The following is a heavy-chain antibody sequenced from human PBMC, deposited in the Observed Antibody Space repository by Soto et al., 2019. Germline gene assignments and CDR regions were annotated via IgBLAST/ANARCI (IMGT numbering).Heavy chain of an antibody. CDR2: ISYDGSNK. Sequence: GGSLRLSCAASGFTFSSYGMHWVRQAPGKGLEWVAVISYDGSNKYYADSVKGRFTISRDNSKNTLYLQMNSLRAEDTAVYYCAKAERHSYDLYYYYGMDVWGQGTTVTVSS. CDR3: AKAERHSYDLYYYYGMDV. J-gene: IGHJ6*02. CDR1: GFTFSSYG. V-gene: IGHV3-30*18. D-gene: IGHD5-18*01.